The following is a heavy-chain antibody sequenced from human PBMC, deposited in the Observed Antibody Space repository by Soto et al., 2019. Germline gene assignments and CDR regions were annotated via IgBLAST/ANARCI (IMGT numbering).Heavy chain of an antibody. V-gene: IGHV3-30-3*01. CDR3: AREASYYYDSTGYYYATYLDY. CDR1: GFTFSSYA. Sequence: QVQLVESGGGVVQPGRSLRLSCEASGFTFSSYAMQWVRQAPGKGLEWVAVISYDGSNKYYADSVKGRSTISRENSKNTLYLQMNCLRAEDTAVYYCAREASYYYDSTGYYYATYLDYWGQGTLVTVSS. J-gene: IGHJ4*02. D-gene: IGHD3-22*01. CDR2: ISYDGSNK.